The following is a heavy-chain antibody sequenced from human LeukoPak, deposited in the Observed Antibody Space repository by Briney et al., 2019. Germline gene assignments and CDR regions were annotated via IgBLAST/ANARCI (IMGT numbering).Heavy chain of an antibody. CDR1: GFTFSSYS. J-gene: IGHJ6*03. D-gene: IGHD1-26*01. V-gene: IGHV3-48*01. Sequence: PGGSLRLSCAASGFTFSSYSMNWVRQAPGKGLEWVSYISSSSSTIYYADSVKGRFTISRDNAKNSLYLQMNSLRAEDTAVYYCARKGELHYYYYYYYMDVWGKGTTVTVSS. CDR3: ARKGELHYYYYYYYMDV. CDR2: ISSSSSTI.